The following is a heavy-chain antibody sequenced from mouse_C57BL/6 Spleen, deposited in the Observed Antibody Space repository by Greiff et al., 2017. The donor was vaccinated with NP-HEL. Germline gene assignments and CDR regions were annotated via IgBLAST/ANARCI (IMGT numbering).Heavy chain of an antibody. CDR1: GFTFSSYA. CDR2: ISDGGSYT. D-gene: IGHD1-1*01. CDR3: ARTYYYGSSYWYFDV. Sequence: EVHLVESGGGLVKPGGSLKLSCAASGFTFSSYAMSWVRQTPEKRLEWVATISDGGSYTYYPDNVKGRFTISRDNAKNNLYLQMSHLKSEDTAMYYCARTYYYGSSYWYFDVWGTGTTVTVSS. J-gene: IGHJ1*03. V-gene: IGHV5-4*01.